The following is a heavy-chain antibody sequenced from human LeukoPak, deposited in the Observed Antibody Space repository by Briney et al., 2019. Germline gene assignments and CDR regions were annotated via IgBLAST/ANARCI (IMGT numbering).Heavy chain of an antibody. D-gene: IGHD5-24*01. CDR3: ARVNPVMATFDY. CDR1: GSSISSSYY. Sequence: SETLSLTCTVSGSSISSSYYGAWIRQPPGKGLEWIATISHSGITYYNPSLKSRVTISADTSQNQHSLRLTSVNVADTAVYYCARVNPVMATFDYWGQGTPVTVSS. J-gene: IGHJ4*02. V-gene: IGHV4-38-2*02. CDR2: ISHSGIT.